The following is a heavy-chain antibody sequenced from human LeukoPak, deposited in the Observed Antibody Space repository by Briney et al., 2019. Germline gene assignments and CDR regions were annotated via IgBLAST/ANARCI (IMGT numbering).Heavy chain of an antibody. V-gene: IGHV1-24*01. J-gene: IGHJ4*02. CDR3: ATVRGVIINSVFDY. D-gene: IGHD3-10*01. CDR2: FDPEDGET. Sequence: ASVKVSCKVSGYTLTELSMHWVRQAPGKGLELKGGFDPEDGETIYAQKFQGRVTMTEDTSTDTAYMELSSLRSEDTAVYYCATVRGVIINSVFDYWGQGTLVTVSS. CDR1: GYTLTELS.